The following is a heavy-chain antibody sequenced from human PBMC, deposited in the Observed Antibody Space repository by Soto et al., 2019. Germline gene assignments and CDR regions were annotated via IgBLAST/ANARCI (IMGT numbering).Heavy chain of an antibody. CDR3: ARKFAPEFFDS. CDR1: GYSFTSYW. V-gene: IGHV5-51*01. CDR2: IYPGDSDT. D-gene: IGHD3-10*01. J-gene: IGHJ4*02. Sequence: PGESLKISCKGSGYSFTSYWIGWVRQMPGKGLEWMGIIYPGDSDTKYSPAFQGQVTISADKSINTAYLQWTSLEASDTAMYYCARKFAPEFFDSWGQGTLVTVSS.